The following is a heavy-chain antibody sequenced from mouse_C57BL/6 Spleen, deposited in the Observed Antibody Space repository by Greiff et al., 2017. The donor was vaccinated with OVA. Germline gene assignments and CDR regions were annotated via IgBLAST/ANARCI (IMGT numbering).Heavy chain of an antibody. J-gene: IGHJ2*01. V-gene: IGHV5-9*01. D-gene: IGHD2-1*01. CDR1: GFTFSSYT. Sequence: DVMLVESGGGLVKPGGSLKLSCAASGFTFSSYTMSWVRQTPEKRLEWVATISGGGGNTYYPDSVKGRFTISRDNAKNTLYLQMSSLRSEDTALYYCARQGGNFYFDYWGQGTTLTVSS. CDR3: ARQGGNFYFDY. CDR2: ISGGGGNT.